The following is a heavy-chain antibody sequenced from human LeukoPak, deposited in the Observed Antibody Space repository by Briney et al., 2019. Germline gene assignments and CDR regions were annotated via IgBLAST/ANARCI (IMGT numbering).Heavy chain of an antibody. V-gene: IGHV4-59*01. CDR1: GGSISSYY. D-gene: IGHD3-22*01. CDR2: IYDSGST. CDR3: ASQSPGYYDSSGYGFDI. J-gene: IGHJ3*02. Sequence: SETLSLTCTVSGGSISSYYWSWIRQPPGKGLEWIGYIYDSGSTNYNPSLKSRVTISVDTSKNQFSLKLTSVTAADTAVYYCASQSPGYYDSSGYGFDIWGQGTMVTVSS.